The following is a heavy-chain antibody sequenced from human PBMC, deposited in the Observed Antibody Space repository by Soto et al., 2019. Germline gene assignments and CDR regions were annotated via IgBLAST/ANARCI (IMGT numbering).Heavy chain of an antibody. CDR3: ARIVSTTPYFHYYMDV. CDR2: IFYTGSA. CDR1: GGSISSSGHF. J-gene: IGHJ6*03. Sequence: QLQLQESGPGLVKPSETLSLTCTVSGGSISSSGHFWGWIRQPPGKGLEWIGTIFYTGSAYYNPSFQSRVAISVDTSQDQFSLKLSAVTAADTAVYYCARIVSTTPYFHYYMDVWGKGTTGTVSS. V-gene: IGHV4-39*01. D-gene: IGHD5-12*01.